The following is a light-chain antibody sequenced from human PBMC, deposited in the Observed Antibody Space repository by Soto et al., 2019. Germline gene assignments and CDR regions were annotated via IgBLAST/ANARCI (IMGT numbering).Light chain of an antibody. CDR1: RNDVGGWNY. CDR2: EVT. J-gene: IGLJ3*02. V-gene: IGLV2-8*01. Sequence: QSVLTQRPSASGSPGQSVTISCTGTRNDVGGWNYVSWYQQHPGKVPKLLIFEVTRRPSGVPDRFSGSKSCNTAYLTVSGLLTEDEAHYYCCSYDVSNVVLFGGGTKLTVL. CDR3: CSYDVSNVVL.